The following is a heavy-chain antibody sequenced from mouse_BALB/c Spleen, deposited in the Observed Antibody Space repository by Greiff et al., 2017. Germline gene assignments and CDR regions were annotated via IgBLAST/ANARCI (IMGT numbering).Heavy chain of an antibody. Sequence: EVKLVESGGGLVKPGGSLKLSCAASGFTFSSYAMSWVRQSPEKRLEWVAEISSGGSYTYYPDTVTGRFTISRDNAKNTLYLEMSSLRSEDTAMYYCARKGPGRYFDVWGAGTTVTVSS. V-gene: IGHV5-9-4*01. CDR2: ISSGGSYT. CDR3: ARKGPGRYFDV. D-gene: IGHD3-3*01. CDR1: GFTFSSYA. J-gene: IGHJ1*01.